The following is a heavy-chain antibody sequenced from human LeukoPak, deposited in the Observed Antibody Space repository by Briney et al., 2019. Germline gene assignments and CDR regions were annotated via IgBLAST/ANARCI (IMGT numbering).Heavy chain of an antibody. V-gene: IGHV3-33*01. CDR1: GFTFSSYG. Sequence: GGSLTLSCAASGFTFSSYGMHWVRPAPGRGLEWVAVIWYDGSNKYYADSVKARFTISRDNARNTLYLQMNSLRAEDTAVYYCARDGFLGPVTAYLDYWGQGTPVTVSS. CDR3: ARDGFLGPVTAYLDY. J-gene: IGHJ4*02. D-gene: IGHD2-21*02. CDR2: IWYDGSNK.